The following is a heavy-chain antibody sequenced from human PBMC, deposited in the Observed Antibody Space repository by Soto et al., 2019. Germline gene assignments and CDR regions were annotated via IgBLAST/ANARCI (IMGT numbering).Heavy chain of an antibody. D-gene: IGHD3-3*01. CDR3: ARPPYYDFWSGPGVGMDV. J-gene: IGHJ6*03. CDR2: IYYSGST. CDR1: GGSISSSSYY. Sequence: SCTVSGGSISSSSYYWGWIRQPPGKGLEWIGSIYYSGSTYYNPSLKSRVTISVDTSKNQFSLKLSSVTAADTAVYYCARPPYYDFWSGPGVGMDVWGKGTTVTVSS. V-gene: IGHV4-39*01.